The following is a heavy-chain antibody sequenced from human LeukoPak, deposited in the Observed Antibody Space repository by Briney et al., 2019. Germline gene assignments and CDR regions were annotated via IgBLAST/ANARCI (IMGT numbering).Heavy chain of an antibody. CDR3: AGKGTEYGDYCY. J-gene: IGHJ4*02. D-gene: IGHD4-17*01. V-gene: IGHV4-4*02. CDR2: VYHTGSI. CDR1: GDSISSKNW. Sequence: PSETLSLTCDVSGDSISSKNWWSWVRQPPGKGLEWIGEVYHTGSINYNPPLKSRVTISVDKSKNQFSLRLNSVTAADTAVYYCAGKGTEYGDYCYWGQGTLVTVSS.